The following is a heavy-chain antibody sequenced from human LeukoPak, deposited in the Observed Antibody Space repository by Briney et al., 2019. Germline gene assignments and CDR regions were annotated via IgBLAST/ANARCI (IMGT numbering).Heavy chain of an antibody. CDR2: IIPIFGTA. V-gene: IGHV1-69*13. Sequence: EASVKVPCKASGGTFSSYAISWVRQAPGQGLEWMGGIIPIFGTANYAQKFQGRVTITADESTSTAYMELSSLRSEDTAVYYCARGLCNWNYGDVAFDIWGQGTMVTVSS. J-gene: IGHJ3*02. D-gene: IGHD1-7*01. CDR3: ARGLCNWNYGDVAFDI. CDR1: GGTFSSYA.